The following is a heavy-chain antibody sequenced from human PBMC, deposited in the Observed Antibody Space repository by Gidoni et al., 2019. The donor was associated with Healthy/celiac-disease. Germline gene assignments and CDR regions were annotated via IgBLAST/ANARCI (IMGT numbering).Heavy chain of an antibody. CDR1: GFTFSGSA. CDR2: IRSKANSYAT. D-gene: IGHD2-2*01. CDR3: FGPEVVVPAATDTSGYYYYYYMDV. Sequence: EVQLVESGGGWVQPGGSLKLSCAASGFTFSGSAMHWVRQASGKGREWVGRIRSKANSYATAYAASVKGRFTISRADSKNTAYLQMNSLKTEYTAVYYYFGPEVVVPAATDTSGYYYYYYMDVWGKGTTVTVSS. J-gene: IGHJ6*03. V-gene: IGHV3-73*02.